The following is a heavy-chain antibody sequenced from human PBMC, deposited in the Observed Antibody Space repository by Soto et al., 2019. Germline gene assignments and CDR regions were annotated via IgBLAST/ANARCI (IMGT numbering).Heavy chain of an antibody. CDR1: GGTFSSYA. J-gene: IGHJ4*02. V-gene: IGHV1-69*04. Sequence: SVKVSCKTSGGTFSSYAISWVRQAPGQGLEWMGRIIPILGIANYAQKFQGRVTITADKSTSTAYMELSSLRSEDTAVYYCARDFITYYYDSSGYSRFEGFDYWGQGTLVTVSS. CDR3: ARDFITYYYDSSGYSRFEGFDY. D-gene: IGHD3-22*01. CDR2: IIPILGIA.